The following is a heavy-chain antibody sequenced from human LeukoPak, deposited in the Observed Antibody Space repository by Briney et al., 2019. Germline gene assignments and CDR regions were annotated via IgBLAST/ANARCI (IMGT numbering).Heavy chain of an antibody. CDR1: GFTFSSYE. CDR2: ISSSGSTI. J-gene: IGHJ4*02. Sequence: GGSLRLSCAASGFTFSSYEMNWVRQAPGKGLEWVSYISSSGSTIYYADSVKGRFTISRDSAKNSLYLQMNSLRAEDTAVYYCAQEGYGSGSYDGWGQGTLVTVSS. D-gene: IGHD3-10*01. V-gene: IGHV3-48*03. CDR3: AQEGYGSGSYDG.